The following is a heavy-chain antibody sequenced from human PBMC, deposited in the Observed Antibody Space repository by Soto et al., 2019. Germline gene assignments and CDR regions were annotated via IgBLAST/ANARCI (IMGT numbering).Heavy chain of an antibody. Sequence: ASVKVSCKASGYTFTGYYMHWVRQAPGQGLEWMGWINPNSGGTNYAQKFQGWVTMTRDTSISTAYMELSRLRSDDTAVYYCARDRVTGTGYFDYWGQGTLVTVSS. V-gene: IGHV1-2*04. J-gene: IGHJ4*02. CDR2: INPNSGGT. CDR3: ARDRVTGTGYFDY. D-gene: IGHD1-7*01. CDR1: GYTFTGYY.